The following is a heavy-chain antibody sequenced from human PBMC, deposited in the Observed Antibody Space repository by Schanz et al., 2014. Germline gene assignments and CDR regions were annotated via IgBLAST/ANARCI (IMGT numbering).Heavy chain of an antibody. J-gene: IGHJ5*02. CDR1: GYTFTSHG. D-gene: IGHD6-25*01. V-gene: IGHV1-18*01. CDR3: ARGQRRTIGRPFGP. CDR2: ITAYNGDT. Sequence: QVQLVQSGAEVKKPGASVKVSCKASGYTFTSHGISWVRQAPGQGLEWMGWITAYNGDTNYALKLQGRVTMTTDTSTDTAYMELSSLTSEDTAVYYCARGQRRTIGRPFGPWGQGTLVTVSS.